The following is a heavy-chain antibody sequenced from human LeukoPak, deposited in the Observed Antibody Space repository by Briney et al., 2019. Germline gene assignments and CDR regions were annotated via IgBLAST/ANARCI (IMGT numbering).Heavy chain of an antibody. J-gene: IGHJ4*02. V-gene: IGHV3-21*01. CDR2: ISSSSSYI. Sequence: GGSLRLSCAASGFTFSSYSMNWVRQAPGKGLEWVSSISSSSSYIYYADSVKGRFTISRDNAKNLLYLQMNSLRAEDTAVYYCARDPPAVAINTYGWGQGTLVTVSS. CDR1: GFTFSSYS. D-gene: IGHD2-15*01. CDR3: ARDPPAVAINTYG.